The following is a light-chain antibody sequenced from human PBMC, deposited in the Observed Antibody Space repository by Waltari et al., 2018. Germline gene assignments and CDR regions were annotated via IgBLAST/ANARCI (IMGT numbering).Light chain of an antibody. CDR3: QQYNSSPLT. CDR1: QSISSW. Sequence: DIQMTQSPSTLSASVGDRVTITCRASQSISSWLAWYRQKPGKAPNLLIYKASSLESGVPSRFSGSGSGTEFTLTISSLQPDDFATYYCQQYNSSPLTFGGGTKVEIK. V-gene: IGKV1-5*03. CDR2: KAS. J-gene: IGKJ4*01.